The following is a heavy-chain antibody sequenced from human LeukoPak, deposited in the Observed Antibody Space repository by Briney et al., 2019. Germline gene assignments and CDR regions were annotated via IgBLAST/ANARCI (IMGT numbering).Heavy chain of an antibody. CDR3: ARVDYGDYRRDMDV. J-gene: IGHJ6*03. V-gene: IGHV3-20*01. Sequence: GGSLRLSCAASGFTFSSYAMSWVRQASGKGLEWVSGINWNGGSTGYADSVKGRFTISRDNAKNSLYLQMNSLRAEDTALYHCARVDYGDYRRDMDVWGKGTTVTVSS. D-gene: IGHD4-17*01. CDR2: INWNGGST. CDR1: GFTFSSYA.